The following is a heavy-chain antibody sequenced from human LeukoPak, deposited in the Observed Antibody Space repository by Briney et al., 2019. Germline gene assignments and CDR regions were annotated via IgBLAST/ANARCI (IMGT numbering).Heavy chain of an antibody. CDR1: GYTFTSYG. J-gene: IGHJ4*02. D-gene: IGHD4-23*01. Sequence: ASVKVSCKASGYTFTSYGISWVRQAPGQGLEWMGGIIPIFGTAHYPQKFQGRVTITAVDSMSTAYMELSSLRSEDTAVYYCARGWLAETTVVTPYNYWGQGTLVTVSS. CDR2: IIPIFGTA. CDR3: ARGWLAETTVVTPYNY. V-gene: IGHV1-69*13.